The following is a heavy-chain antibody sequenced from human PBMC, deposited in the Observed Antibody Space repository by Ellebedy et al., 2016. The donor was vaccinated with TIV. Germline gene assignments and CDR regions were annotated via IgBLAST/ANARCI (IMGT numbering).Heavy chain of an antibody. CDR3: ARDYNWNDCYFDS. J-gene: IGHJ4*02. CDR1: GGSSSNYY. CDR2: IYSSGST. D-gene: IGHD1-1*01. V-gene: IGHV4-4*07. Sequence: SETLSLXXTVSGGSSSNYYWNWIRQSAGKGLEWIGRIYSSGSTNYSPSLKSRVSMSIDMSKNQFSLKLSSLTATDTAVYYCARDYNWNDCYFDSWGQGTLVTVSS.